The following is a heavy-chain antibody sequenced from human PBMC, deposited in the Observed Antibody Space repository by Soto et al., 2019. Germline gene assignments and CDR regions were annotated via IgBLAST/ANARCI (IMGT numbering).Heavy chain of an antibody. CDR2: TYYRSKWYN. Sequence: NSYGISWARQEQSRGLEWLGRTYYRSKWYNDYVESVKSRITINPDTSKNQFSLQLNSVTPKDTAVYYCARGGPDDYNRAFDIWGQGTMVTVSS. CDR3: ARGGPDDYNRAFDI. J-gene: IGHJ3*02. V-gene: IGHV6-1*01. D-gene: IGHD4-4*01. CDR1: NSYG.